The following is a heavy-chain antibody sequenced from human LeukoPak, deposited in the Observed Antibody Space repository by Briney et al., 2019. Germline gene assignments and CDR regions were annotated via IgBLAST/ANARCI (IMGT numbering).Heavy chain of an antibody. V-gene: IGHV1-2*02. CDR3: ARDHCYSYWSGHPDYFDY. CDR1: VYTFTEYF. D-gene: IGHD3-3*01. CDR2: IYLDPKSRHT. Sequence: AALQVSCMASVYTFTEYFIHWVRQAPGQGREWMGCIYLDPKSRHTKHAQRLPGRPTMSTDTSITPPYMYLSRLTFDDTAVYYCARDHCYSYWSGHPDYFDYWGQGTLVTVSS. J-gene: IGHJ4*02.